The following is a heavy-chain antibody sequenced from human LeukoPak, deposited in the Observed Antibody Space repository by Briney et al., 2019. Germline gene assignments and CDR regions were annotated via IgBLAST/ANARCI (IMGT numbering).Heavy chain of an antibody. CDR2: IKQDGSEK. D-gene: IGHD3-10*01. CDR1: GFTFSSYW. Sequence: PGGSLRLSCAASGFTFSSYWMSWVRQAPGKGLEWVANIKQDGSEKYYVDSVKGRFTISRDNAKNSLYLQMNSLRAEDTAVYYCARPLWFGEDSDAFDIWGQGTMVTVSS. V-gene: IGHV3-7*01. J-gene: IGHJ3*02. CDR3: ARPLWFGEDSDAFDI.